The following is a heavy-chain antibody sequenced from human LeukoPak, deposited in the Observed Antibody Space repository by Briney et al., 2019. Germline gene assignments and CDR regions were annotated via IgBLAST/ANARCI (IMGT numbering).Heavy chain of an antibody. CDR3: ARDIRNYYDSSGYSDY. Sequence: ASVKVSCKASGYTFTSYDINWVRQATGQGLEWMGWINPNSGGTNYAQKFQGRVTMTRDTSISTAYMELSRLRSDDTAVYYCARDIRNYYDSSGYSDYWGQGTLVTVSS. CDR2: INPNSGGT. CDR1: GYTFTSYD. V-gene: IGHV1-2*02. D-gene: IGHD3-22*01. J-gene: IGHJ4*02.